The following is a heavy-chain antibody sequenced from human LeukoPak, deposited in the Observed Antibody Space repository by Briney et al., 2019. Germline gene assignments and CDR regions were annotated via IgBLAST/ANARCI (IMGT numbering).Heavy chain of an antibody. D-gene: IGHD3-22*01. CDR3: ARANYYDSSGYSRGAFDI. V-gene: IGHV4-38-2*02. J-gene: IGHJ3*02. CDR1: GYSISSGFY. CDR2: IFHSGST. Sequence: SETLSLTCSVSGYSISSGFYWGWIRPPPGKGLEWIGSIFHSGSTYYNPSLKSRVTISVDTSKNQFSLKLSSITAADTAVYYCARANYYDSSGYSRGAFDIWGQGTMVTVSS.